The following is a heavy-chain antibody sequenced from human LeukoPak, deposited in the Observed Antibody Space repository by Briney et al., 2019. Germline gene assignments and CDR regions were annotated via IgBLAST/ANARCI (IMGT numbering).Heavy chain of an antibody. CDR1: GYTFTSYG. D-gene: IGHD3-22*01. Sequence: ASVKVSCKASGYTFTSYGISWVRQAPGQGLEWMGWISAYNGNTNYAQKLQGRVTMTTDTSTSTAYMELRSLRSDDTAVYYCARERYYDSSGLFDYWGQGTLVTVSS. J-gene: IGHJ4*02. V-gene: IGHV1-18*01. CDR3: ARERYYDSSGLFDY. CDR2: ISAYNGNT.